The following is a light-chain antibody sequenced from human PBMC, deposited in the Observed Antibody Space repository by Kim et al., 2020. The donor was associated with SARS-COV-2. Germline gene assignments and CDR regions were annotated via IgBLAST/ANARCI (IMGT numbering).Light chain of an antibody. V-gene: IGKV3-15*01. CDR3: QQSNNWPRT. CDR2: TAS. J-gene: IGKJ1*01. CDR1: QNINNN. Sequence: EIVMTQSPATLSVSPGEGATLSCRASQNINNNLAWYQHKPGQAPSLLIYTASTRATGIPARFSGSGSGTEFTFTISSLQSEDFGIYYCQQSNNWPRTFGQGTKVDIK.